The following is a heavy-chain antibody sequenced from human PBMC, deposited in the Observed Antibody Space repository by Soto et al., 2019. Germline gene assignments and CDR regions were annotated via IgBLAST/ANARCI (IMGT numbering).Heavy chain of an antibody. Sequence: PSETLSLTCNVSCVSISNSSYYCGWIRRPPGKGLEWIGSIYYSGITYYNPSLKSRVTISVDTSKNQFSLKLTSVTAADTAVYYCARHGSNWGQGTLVTVSS. CDR2: IYYSGIT. CDR3: ARHGSN. V-gene: IGHV4-39*01. CDR1: CVSISNSSYY. J-gene: IGHJ4*02.